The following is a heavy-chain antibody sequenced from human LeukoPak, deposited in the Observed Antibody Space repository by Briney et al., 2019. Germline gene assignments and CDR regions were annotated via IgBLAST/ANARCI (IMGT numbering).Heavy chain of an antibody. V-gene: IGHV3-43*01. J-gene: IGHJ4*02. CDR1: GFTFDDDT. CDR3: ASEVGYRSLGY. D-gene: IGHD3-3*01. CDR2: ITWKSHRT. Sequence: GGSLRLSCAASGFTFDDDTMHWVRQTPGRGLEWVSFITWKSHRTHYADSVKGRFTVSRDNSKDSLYLQMNSLRTEDTGLYHCASEVGYRSLGYLGQGTLVTVSS.